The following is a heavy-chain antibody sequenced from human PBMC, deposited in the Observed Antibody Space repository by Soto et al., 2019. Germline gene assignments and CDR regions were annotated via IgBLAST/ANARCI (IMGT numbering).Heavy chain of an antibody. CDR3: ARGGITGTTYYYYYYMDV. Sequence: ASVKVSCKASGYTFTSYGISWVRQAPGQGLEWMGWMNPNSGNTGYAQKFQGRVTMTRNTSISTAYMELSSLRSEDTAVYYCARGGITGTTYYYYYYMDVWGKGTTVTVSS. CDR2: MNPNSGNT. J-gene: IGHJ6*03. CDR1: GYTFTSYG. D-gene: IGHD1-7*01. V-gene: IGHV1-8*02.